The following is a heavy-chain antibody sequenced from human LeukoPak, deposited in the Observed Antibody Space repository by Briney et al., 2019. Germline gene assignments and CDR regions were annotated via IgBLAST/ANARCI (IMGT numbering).Heavy chain of an antibody. V-gene: IGHV4-34*01. J-gene: IGHJ4*02. CDR1: GGPFSGYY. Sequence: SETFSLTCAVSGGPFSGYYWTWIRQPPGKGLEWIGEINHSGSANYNPSLKSRVTISLDTSKNQFSLKVSSVTAADTAVYYCARGQGTVTTHWGQGTLVSVSS. CDR3: ARGQGTVTTH. D-gene: IGHD4-17*01. CDR2: INHSGSA.